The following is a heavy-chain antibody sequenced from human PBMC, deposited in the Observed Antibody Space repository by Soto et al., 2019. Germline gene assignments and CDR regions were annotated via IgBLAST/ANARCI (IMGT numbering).Heavy chain of an antibody. V-gene: IGHV3-30-3*01. J-gene: IGHJ5*02. Sequence: VGSLRLSCAASGFMFSTYAMHWVRQAPGKGLEWVAVISYDGSDIYYGDSGKGRFTISRDNSRNTLYLEMNSLQPEDTAVFYCARDQGRTVTRGDWFDPWGQGTLVTVSS. CDR2: ISYDGSDI. D-gene: IGHD6-19*01. CDR1: GFMFSTYA. CDR3: ARDQGRTVTRGDWFDP.